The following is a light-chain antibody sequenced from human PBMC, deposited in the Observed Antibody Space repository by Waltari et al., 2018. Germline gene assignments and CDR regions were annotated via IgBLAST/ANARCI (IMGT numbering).Light chain of an antibody. CDR3: SSYAGSSKGV. Sequence: QSALTQPASVSGSPGQSITISCTGTRSDVGNYKRVSWYQQHPGKAPKLMIYEVSKRPSGVSDRVSGSKSGDMASLTISGLQPEDEAEYFCSSYAGSSKGVFGGGTKVTVL. V-gene: IGLV2-23*02. J-gene: IGLJ2*01. CDR2: EVS. CDR1: RSDVGNYKR.